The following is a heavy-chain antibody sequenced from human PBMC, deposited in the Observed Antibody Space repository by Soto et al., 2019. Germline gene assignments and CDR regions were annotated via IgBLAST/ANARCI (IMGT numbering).Heavy chain of an antibody. CDR1: GFSFGSNW. CDR2: ISIDGSNT. Sequence: EVQLVESGGGLVQPGGSLRLSCAASGFSFGSNWMHWVRQVPGKGLMWLSHISIDGSNTNYANSVKGRFTISRDNSKNTLYLQMNSLRAEDTAVYYCAGARGYRSGCWGQGTLVTVSS. D-gene: IGHD6-19*01. CDR3: AGARGYRSGC. V-gene: IGHV3-74*01. J-gene: IGHJ4*02.